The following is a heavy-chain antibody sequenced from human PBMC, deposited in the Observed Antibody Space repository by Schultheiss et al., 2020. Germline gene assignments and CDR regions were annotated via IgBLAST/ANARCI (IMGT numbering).Heavy chain of an antibody. CDR3: ARRYCSSTSCYLLSWFDP. J-gene: IGHJ5*02. D-gene: IGHD2-2*01. Sequence: SETLSLTCAVSGGSISSSNWWSWVRQPPGKGLEWIGEIYHSGSTNYNPSLKSRVTISVDKSKNQFSLKLSSVTAADTAVYYCARRYCSSTSCYLLSWFDPWGQGTLVTVSS. CDR2: IYHSGST. V-gene: IGHV4-4*02. CDR1: GGSISSSNW.